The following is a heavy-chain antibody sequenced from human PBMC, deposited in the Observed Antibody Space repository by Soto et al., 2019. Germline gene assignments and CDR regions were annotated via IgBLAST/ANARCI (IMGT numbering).Heavy chain of an antibody. J-gene: IGHJ6*02. V-gene: IGHV5-51*01. CDR3: ARGLLVPSATPSRDYYYYGLDG. CDR1: GYSFINFW. D-gene: IGHD2-2*01. CDR2: IYPGDSVT. Sequence: GESLKISCKGFGYSFINFWIGWVRQMPGKGLERMGIIYPGDSVTRYSPYFQGEVTISADKSISTAYLQWSSRKASDTAMYYCARGLLVPSATPSRDYYYYGLDGWGQGTTVTVSS.